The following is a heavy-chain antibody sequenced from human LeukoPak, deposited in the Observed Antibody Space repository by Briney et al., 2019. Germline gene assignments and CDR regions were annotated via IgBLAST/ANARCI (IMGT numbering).Heavy chain of an antibody. CDR1: GFTFSSYA. CDR2: ISYDGSNK. Sequence: GGSLRLSCAASGFTFSSYAMHWVRQAPGKGLEWVAVISYDGSNKYYADSVKGRFTISRDSSKNTLYLQMNSLRAEDMAVYYCARARIAVAGIYFDHWGQGTLVTVSS. V-gene: IGHV3-30-3*01. D-gene: IGHD6-19*01. J-gene: IGHJ4*02. CDR3: ARARIAVAGIYFDH.